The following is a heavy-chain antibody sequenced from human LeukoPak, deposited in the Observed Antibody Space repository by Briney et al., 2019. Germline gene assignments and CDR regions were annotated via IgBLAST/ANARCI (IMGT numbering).Heavy chain of an antibody. V-gene: IGHV4-30-2*01. Sequence: SETLSLTCAVSGGSISSGGYSWSWIRQPPGKGLEWIGYIYHSGSTYYNPSLKSRVTISVDRSKNQFSLKLSSVTAADTAVYYCARVPRYSSSWYGAFDIWGQGTMVTVSS. D-gene: IGHD6-13*01. CDR1: GGSISSGGYS. J-gene: IGHJ3*02. CDR2: IYHSGST. CDR3: ARVPRYSSSWYGAFDI.